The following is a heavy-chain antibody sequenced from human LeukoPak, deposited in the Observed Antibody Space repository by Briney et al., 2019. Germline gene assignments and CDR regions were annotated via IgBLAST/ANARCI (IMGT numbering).Heavy chain of an antibody. V-gene: IGHV3-23*01. CDR1: GFTFSSYA. CDR2: IGGSDGRT. Sequence: GGSLRLSCAASGFTFSSYAMSWVRQAPGKGLEWVSSIGGSDGRTYYAKSVKGRFTISRDNSKNTLYLQMNSLRVEDTAVYFCADPPNADYWGQGTLVTVSS. J-gene: IGHJ4*02. CDR3: ADPPNADY. D-gene: IGHD4/OR15-4a*01.